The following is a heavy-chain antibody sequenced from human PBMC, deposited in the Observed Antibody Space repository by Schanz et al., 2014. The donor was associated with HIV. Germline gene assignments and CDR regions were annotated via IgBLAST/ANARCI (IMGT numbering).Heavy chain of an antibody. CDR1: GFTFDDYV. V-gene: IGHV3-9*01. D-gene: IGHD1-26*01. CDR2: MTWNRRRI. CDR3: AKGIMGATEYYYGMDV. J-gene: IGHJ6*02. Sequence: EVQLVESGGGLVQPGRSLRLSCAASGFTFDDYVMHWVRQAPGKGLEWVSGMTWNRRRIGYGDAVKGRFTISRDNANNFVYLEMNGLRVEDTALYYCAKGIMGATEYYYGMDVWGQGTTVTVTS.